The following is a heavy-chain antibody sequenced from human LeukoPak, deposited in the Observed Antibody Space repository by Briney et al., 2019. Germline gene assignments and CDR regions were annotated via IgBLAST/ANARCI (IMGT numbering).Heavy chain of an antibody. J-gene: IGHJ5*02. V-gene: IGHV4-34*01. Sequence: SETLSLTCAVYGGSFSGYYWSWIRQPPGKGLEWIGSIYYSGTYSGSTYQNPSLKSRVTISVDTSKNQFSLKVTSVTAADTAVYYCARHTAMGSPLHHWGQGTRVTVSS. D-gene: IGHD5-18*01. CDR3: ARHTAMGSPLHH. CDR2: IYYSGTYSGST. CDR1: GGSFSGYY.